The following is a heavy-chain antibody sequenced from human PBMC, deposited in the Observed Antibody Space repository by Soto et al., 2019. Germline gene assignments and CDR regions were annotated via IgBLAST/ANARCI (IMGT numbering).Heavy chain of an antibody. CDR3: GRATRYCTNGVCSTFEY. V-gene: IGHV4-34*01. CDR2: INQSGST. D-gene: IGHD2-8*01. J-gene: IGHJ4*01. Sequence: SETLSLTCAVYDGSFSGYYWSWIRQPPGKGLEWIGEINQSGSTNYNPSLKSRVTISIDTSKNQFSLKLSSVTAADTAVYYCGRATRYCTNGVCSTFEYWGQGTLVTVS. CDR1: DGSFSGYY.